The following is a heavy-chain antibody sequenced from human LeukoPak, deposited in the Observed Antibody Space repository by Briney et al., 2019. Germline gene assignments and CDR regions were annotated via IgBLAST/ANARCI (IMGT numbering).Heavy chain of an antibody. Sequence: PSETLSLTCTVSGDSISSYYWSWIRQAAGKGLEWIGRMYSSGSTNYNPSLESRVIMSIDTSKNQFSLKLSSVTAADTAVYYCARDQNFWSGYSTHWFDPWGQGTLVTVSS. CDR3: ARDQNFWSGYSTHWFDP. J-gene: IGHJ5*02. CDR1: GDSISSYY. V-gene: IGHV4-4*07. D-gene: IGHD3-3*01. CDR2: MYSSGST.